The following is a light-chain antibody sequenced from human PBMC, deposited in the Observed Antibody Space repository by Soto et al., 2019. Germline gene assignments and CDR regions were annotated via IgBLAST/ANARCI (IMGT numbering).Light chain of an antibody. V-gene: IGKV3-11*01. Sequence: EIVMTQSPAALSVSPGERATLSCRASQSVSSNLACYQQKPGQAPRLLIYDASNRATGIPARFSGSGSGTDFTLTISSLEPEDFAVYYCQQRSNWPPKITFGQGTRLEIK. CDR2: DAS. CDR1: QSVSSN. J-gene: IGKJ5*01. CDR3: QQRSNWPPKIT.